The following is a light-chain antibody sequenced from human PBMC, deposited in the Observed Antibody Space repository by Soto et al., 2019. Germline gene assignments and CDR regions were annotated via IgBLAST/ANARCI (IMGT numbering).Light chain of an antibody. CDR1: QSVSSN. CDR2: GAS. J-gene: IGKJ1*01. CDR3: QQYNNWPPWT. V-gene: IGKV3-15*01. Sequence: EIVMTQSPATLSVSPGERATLSCRASQSVSSNLPWYQQKPGQAPRLLIYGASTRATGIPTRFSGSGSGTEFTLTISSLQSEDFAVYYGQQYNNWPPWTFGQGTKV.